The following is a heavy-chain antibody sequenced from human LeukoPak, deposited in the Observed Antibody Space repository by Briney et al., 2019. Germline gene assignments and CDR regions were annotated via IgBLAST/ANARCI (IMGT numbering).Heavy chain of an antibody. CDR1: GGSISSGGYY. D-gene: IGHD3-3*01. Sequence: SQTLSLTCTVSGGSISSGGYYWSWIRQPPGKGLEWIGYIYHSGSTYYNPSLKSRVTISVDGSKNQFSLKLSSVTAADTAVYYCARTMFTNYDFWSGPDYWGQGTLVTVSS. J-gene: IGHJ4*02. CDR2: IYHSGST. CDR3: ARTMFTNYDFWSGPDY. V-gene: IGHV4-30-2*01.